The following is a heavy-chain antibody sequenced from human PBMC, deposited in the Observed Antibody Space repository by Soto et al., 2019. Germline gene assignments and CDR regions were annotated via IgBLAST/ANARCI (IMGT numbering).Heavy chain of an antibody. D-gene: IGHD4-17*01. J-gene: IGHJ6*02. CDR2: ISYDGSNK. V-gene: IGHV3-30*18. CDR3: AKDMFGDYGLGLYYYYYGMDV. Sequence: QVQLVESGGGVVQPGRSLRLSCAASGFTFSSYGMHWVRQAPGKGLEWVAVISYDGSNKYYADSVKGRFTISRDNSKNPLYLQMNSLRAEDTAVYYCAKDMFGDYGLGLYYYYYGMDVWGQGTTVTVSS. CDR1: GFTFSSYG.